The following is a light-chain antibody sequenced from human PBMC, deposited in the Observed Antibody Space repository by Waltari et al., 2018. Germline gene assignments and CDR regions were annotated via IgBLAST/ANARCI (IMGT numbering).Light chain of an antibody. V-gene: IGKV1-8*01. J-gene: IGKJ2*01. CDR2: AAS. Sequence: AIRMTQSPSSFSASTGARFTITCRASQGISSYLAWYQQKPGKAPKLLIYAASTLQSGVPSRFSGSGSGTDFTLTISCLQSEDFATYYCQQYYSYPGTFGQGTKLEIK. CDR3: QQYYSYPGT. CDR1: QGISSY.